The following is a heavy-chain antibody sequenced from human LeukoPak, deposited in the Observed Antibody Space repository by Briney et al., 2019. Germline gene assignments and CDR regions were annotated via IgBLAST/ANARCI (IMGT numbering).Heavy chain of an antibody. J-gene: IGHJ4*02. V-gene: IGHV4-59*01. CDR3: ARAGYSYGTGYYFDY. Sequence: SETLSLTCTVSGGSISSYYWSWIRQPPGKGLEWIGYIYYSGSTNYNPSLKSRVTISLDTSKNQFSLKLSSVTAADAAVYYCARAGYSYGTGYYFDYWGQGALVTVSS. CDR1: GGSISSYY. D-gene: IGHD5-18*01. CDR2: IYYSGST.